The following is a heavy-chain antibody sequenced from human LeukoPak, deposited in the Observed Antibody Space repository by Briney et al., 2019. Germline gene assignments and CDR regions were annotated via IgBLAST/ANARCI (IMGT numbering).Heavy chain of an antibody. D-gene: IGHD4-17*01. Sequence: GRSLRLSCAASGFTLSSYAMHRVRQAPGKGLEWVAVMSYDGSSKSYADSVKGRFTISRDNSKNTVYLQMNSLRTEDTAVYYCAREGRTVTTRYFDYWGQGTLVTVSS. CDR3: AREGRTVTTRYFDY. J-gene: IGHJ4*02. CDR2: MSYDGSSK. V-gene: IGHV3-30*04. CDR1: GFTLSSYA.